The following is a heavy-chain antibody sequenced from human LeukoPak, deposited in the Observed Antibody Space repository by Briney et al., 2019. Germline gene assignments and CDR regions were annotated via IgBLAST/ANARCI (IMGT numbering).Heavy chain of an antibody. CDR2: ISWNSGSI. J-gene: IGHJ4*02. CDR3: AKDRLIAAASGPIDY. CDR1: GFTFSNTW. V-gene: IGHV3-9*01. Sequence: TGGSLRLSCAASGFTFSNTWMGWVRQAPGKGLEWVSGISWNSGSIGYADSVKGRFTISRDNAKNSLYLQMNSLRAEDTALYYCAKDRLIAAASGPIDYWGQGTLVTVSS. D-gene: IGHD6-13*01.